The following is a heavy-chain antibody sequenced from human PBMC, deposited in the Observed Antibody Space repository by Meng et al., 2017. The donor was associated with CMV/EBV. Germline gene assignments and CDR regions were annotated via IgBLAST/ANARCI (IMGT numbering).Heavy chain of an antibody. Sequence: GSLRPSCTVSGGSISSYYWSWIRQPPGKGLEWIGYIYYIGSTNYNPSLKSRVTISVDTSKNQFSLKLSSVTAADTAVYYCASSSSPGGMDVWGQGTTVTVSS. J-gene: IGHJ6*02. CDR3: ASSSSPGGMDV. CDR2: IYYIGST. CDR1: GGSISSYY. V-gene: IGHV4-59*01. D-gene: IGHD6-6*01.